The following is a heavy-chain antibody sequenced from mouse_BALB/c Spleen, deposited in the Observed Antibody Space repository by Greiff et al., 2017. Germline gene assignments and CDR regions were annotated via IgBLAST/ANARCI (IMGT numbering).Heavy chain of an antibody. CDR3: ARGGITRATYAMDY. J-gene: IGHJ4*01. CDR1: GFTFTSYG. V-gene: IGHV5-6*01. CDR2: ISSGGSYT. Sequence: EVQLLQSGGDLVKPGGSLTLSCAASGFTFTSYGMSWVRQTPDKRLEWVATISSGGSYTYYPDSVKGRFTISRDNATNTLYLQMSSLTSEDTAMYYCARGGITRATYAMDYWGQGTSVTVSS. D-gene: IGHD1-2*01.